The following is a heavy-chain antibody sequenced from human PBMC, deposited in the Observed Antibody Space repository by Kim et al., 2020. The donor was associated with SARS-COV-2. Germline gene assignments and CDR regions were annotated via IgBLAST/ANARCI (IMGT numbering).Heavy chain of an antibody. Sequence: GGSLRLSCAASGFTFSSYAMHWVRQAPGKGLEWVAVISYDGSNKYYADSVKGRFTISRDNSKNTLYLQMNSLRAEDTAVYYCAGLGYSGYGLFDYWGQGTLVTVSS. CDR2: ISYDGSNK. J-gene: IGHJ4*02. V-gene: IGHV3-30*04. CDR3: AGLGYSGYGLFDY. D-gene: IGHD5-12*01. CDR1: GFTFSSYA.